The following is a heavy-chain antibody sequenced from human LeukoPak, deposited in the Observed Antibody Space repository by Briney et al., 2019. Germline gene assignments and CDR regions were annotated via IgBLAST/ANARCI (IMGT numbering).Heavy chain of an antibody. D-gene: IGHD3-10*01. J-gene: IGHJ4*02. CDR3: ARDRYYIFDY. CDR1: GFTFSTYG. Sequence: GGSLRLSCAASGFTFSTYGMTWVRQGPGKGLEWVSRITSDGSSTIYADSVKGRFTISRDNAKSTVYLQMNSLRAEDTAVYFCARDRYYIFDYWGQGAPVTVSS. CDR2: ITSDGSST. V-gene: IGHV3-74*01.